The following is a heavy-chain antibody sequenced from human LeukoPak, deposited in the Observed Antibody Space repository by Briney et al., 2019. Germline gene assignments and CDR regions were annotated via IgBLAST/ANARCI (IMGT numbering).Heavy chain of an antibody. CDR2: ISGSGGST. CDR3: AKGVSNYYGSGSDY. V-gene: IGHV3-23*01. Sequence: GGSLRLSCAASGFTFSSYGMSWVRQAPGKGLKWVSVISGSGGSTYYADSVKGRFTISRDNSKNTLYLQLNSLRAEDTAVYYCAKGVSNYYGSGSDYWGQGTLVTVSS. CDR1: GFTFSSYG. J-gene: IGHJ4*02. D-gene: IGHD3-10*01.